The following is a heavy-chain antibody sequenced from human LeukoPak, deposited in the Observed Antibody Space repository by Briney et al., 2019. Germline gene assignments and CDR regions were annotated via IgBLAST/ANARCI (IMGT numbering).Heavy chain of an antibody. J-gene: IGHJ4*02. CDR1: GGAISPYY. CDR2: IYYSGST. D-gene: IGHD5-18*01. CDR3: ATESWIQGEDY. V-gene: IGHV4-59*08. Sequence: SETLSLTCTVPGGAISPYYWTWIRQPPGKGLEWIGYIYYSGSTNYNPSLKSRVTISVDTSKNQFSLKLTSVTAADTAVYYCATESWIQGEDYWGQGTLVTVSS.